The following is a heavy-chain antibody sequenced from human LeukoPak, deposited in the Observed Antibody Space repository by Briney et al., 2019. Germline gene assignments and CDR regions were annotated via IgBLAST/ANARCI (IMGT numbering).Heavy chain of an antibody. J-gene: IGHJ6*03. CDR1: GYTFTSYG. CDR3: ARGYYDFWSGYYTMGYYYYYMDV. V-gene: IGHV1-18*01. CDR2: ISAYNGNT. D-gene: IGHD3-3*01. Sequence: GASVKVSCKVSGYTFTSYGISWVRQAPGQGLEDMGWISAYNGNTNYAQKLQDRVTMTTDTCTSTAYMELRSLRSDDTAVYYCARGYYDFWSGYYTMGYYYYYMDVWGKGTTVTVSS.